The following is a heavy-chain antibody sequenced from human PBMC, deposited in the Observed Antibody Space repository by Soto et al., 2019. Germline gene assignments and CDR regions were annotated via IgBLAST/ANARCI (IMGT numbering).Heavy chain of an antibody. CDR1: GDTFTSYT. CDR2: IIAFIGKT. CDR3: ALGLRRGLFSAAFDI. D-gene: IGHD1-26*01. V-gene: IGHV1-18*01. J-gene: IGHJ3*02. Sequence: ASVKVSCKASGDTFTSYTISWVRQAPGQGLEWMGWIIAFIGKTNYAQKFQGRVTMTTDKSTSTAYMELSSLRSDDTAVYYCALGLRRGLFSAAFDIWGKGTWATVS.